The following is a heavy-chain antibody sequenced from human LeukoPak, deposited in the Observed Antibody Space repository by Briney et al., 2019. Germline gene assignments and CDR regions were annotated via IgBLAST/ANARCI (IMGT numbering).Heavy chain of an antibody. V-gene: IGHV3-53*04. D-gene: IGHD2-2*01. CDR3: AVNYALEGFDY. CDR2: IYSGGST. Sequence: GGSLRLSCAASGFTFSSNYMSWVRQAPGKGLEWVSVIYSGGSTYYADSVKGRFTISRHNSKNTMYLQMNSLRVEYTAVYYCAVNYALEGFDYWGQGTLVTVSS. CDR1: GFTFSSNY. J-gene: IGHJ4*02.